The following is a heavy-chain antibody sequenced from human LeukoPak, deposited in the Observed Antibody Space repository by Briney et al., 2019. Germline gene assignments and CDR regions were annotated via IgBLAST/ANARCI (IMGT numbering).Heavy chain of an antibody. V-gene: IGHV4-61*02. Sequence: SQTLSLTCTVSGVSISSGSSYLSWIRQPAGKGLDWIIRIYSSCITNYNPTLRSRVTILLDTSKNQFPLKLTSVTAADTGVYYCAALGGGSWGQGTLVTVSS. J-gene: IGHJ5*02. CDR2: IYSSCIT. D-gene: IGHD3-10*01. CDR3: AALGGGS. CDR1: GVSISSGSSY.